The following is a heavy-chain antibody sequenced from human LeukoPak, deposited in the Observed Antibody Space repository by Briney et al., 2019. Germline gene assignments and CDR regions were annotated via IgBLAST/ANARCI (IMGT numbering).Heavy chain of an antibody. CDR1: GGSISSGSYY. D-gene: IGHD4-23*01. CDR3: AREPTVVTGAFDI. V-gene: IGHV4-30-4*08. Sequence: NSSETLSLTCTVSGGSISSGSYYWSWIRQPPGKGLEWIGYIYYSGSTYYNPSLKSRVTISVDTSKNQFSLKLSSVTAADTAVYYCAREPTVVTGAFDIWGQGTMVTVSS. CDR2: IYYSGST. J-gene: IGHJ3*02.